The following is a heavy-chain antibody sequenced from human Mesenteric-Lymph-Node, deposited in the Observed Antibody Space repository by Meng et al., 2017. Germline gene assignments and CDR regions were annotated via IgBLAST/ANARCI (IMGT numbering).Heavy chain of an antibody. D-gene: IGHD3-22*01. V-gene: IGHV3-21*01. CDR1: GLTFSNAW. CDR2: ISSSSSYI. Sequence: GESLKISCAASGLTFSNAWMSWVRQAPGKGLEWVSSISSSSSYIYYADSVKGRFTISRDNAKNSLYLQMNSLRAEDTAVYYCARDIKYYDSSGTTYYFDYWGQGTLDTVSS. CDR3: ARDIKYYDSSGTTYYFDY. J-gene: IGHJ4*02.